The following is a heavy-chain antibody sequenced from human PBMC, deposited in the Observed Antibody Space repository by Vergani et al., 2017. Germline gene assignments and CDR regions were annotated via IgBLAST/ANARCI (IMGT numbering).Heavy chain of an antibody. CDR2: IFYSGTT. D-gene: IGHD6-25*01. CDR3: ARVDTQVPATSHFYYMDV. J-gene: IGHJ6*03. V-gene: IGHV4-31*01. CDR1: GGSISSGDHC. Sequence: QVQLQESGPGVVKPSQTLSLTCAVSGGSISSGDHCWTWIRQPPGKGLEWIGYIFYSGTTYDNPSLRSLLTISVDTSQNQFSLKLRSVTAADTAVYYCARVDTQVPATSHFYYMDVWGKGTTVVVSS.